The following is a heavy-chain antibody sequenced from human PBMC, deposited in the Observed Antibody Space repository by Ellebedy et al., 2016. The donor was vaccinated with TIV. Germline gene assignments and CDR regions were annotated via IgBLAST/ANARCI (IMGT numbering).Heavy chain of an antibody. D-gene: IGHD3-3*01. CDR2: IYYSGST. Sequence: SETLSLXXTVSGGSISSYYWSWIRQPPGKGLEWIGYIYYSGSTNYNPSLKSRVTTSVDTSKNQFSLKLSSVTAADTAVYYCARVGTYYDFWSGYGYRYYFDYWGQGTLVTVSS. CDR3: ARVGTYYDFWSGYGYRYYFDY. J-gene: IGHJ4*02. V-gene: IGHV4-59*01. CDR1: GGSISSYY.